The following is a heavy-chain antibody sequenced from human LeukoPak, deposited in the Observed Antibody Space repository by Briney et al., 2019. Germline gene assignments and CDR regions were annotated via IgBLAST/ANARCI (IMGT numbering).Heavy chain of an antibody. D-gene: IGHD5-18*01. V-gene: IGHV3-9*01. CDR2: ISWNSGSI. J-gene: IGHJ4*02. CDR3: AKDSFAHGYSYGLIDY. Sequence: SGGFLRLSCAASGFTFDDYAMHWVRQAPGKGLEWVSGISWNSGSIGYADSVKGRFTISRDNAKNSLYLQMNSLRAEDTALYYCAKDSFAHGYSYGLIDYWGQGTLVTVSS. CDR1: GFTFDDYA.